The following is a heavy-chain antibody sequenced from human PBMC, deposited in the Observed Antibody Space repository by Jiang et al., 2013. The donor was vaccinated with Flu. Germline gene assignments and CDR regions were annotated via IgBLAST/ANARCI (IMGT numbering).Heavy chain of an antibody. J-gene: IGHJ4*02. CDR2: ITGSGDGI. D-gene: IGHD3-10*01. CDR3: AKGEHSYGFPPDY. CDR1: GFTFSSYV. V-gene: IGHV3-23*01. Sequence: QLLESGGGLVRPGGSLRLSCAASGFTFSSYVMIWVRQPPGKGLEWVSGITGSGDGIYYADSVKGRFTISRDNSRNTLYLQMNSLRAEDTAVYYCAKGEHSYGFPPDYWGQGTLVTVSS.